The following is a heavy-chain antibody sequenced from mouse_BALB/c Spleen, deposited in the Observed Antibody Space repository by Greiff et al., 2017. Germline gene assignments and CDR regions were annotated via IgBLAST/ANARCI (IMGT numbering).Heavy chain of an antibody. J-gene: IGHJ4*01. CDR2: IWAGGST. D-gene: IGHD1-1*01. CDR3: ARITVVGAMDY. V-gene: IGHV2-9*02. Sequence: VKVVESGPGLVAPSQSLSITCTVSGFSLTSYGVHWVRQPPGKGLEWLGVIWAGGSTNYNSALMSRLSISKDNSKSQVFLKMNSLQTDDTAMYYCARITVVGAMDYWGQGTSVTVSS. CDR1: GFSLTSYG.